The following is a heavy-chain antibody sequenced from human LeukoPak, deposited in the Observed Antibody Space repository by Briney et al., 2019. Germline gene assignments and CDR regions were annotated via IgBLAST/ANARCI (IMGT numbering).Heavy chain of an antibody. Sequence: SETLSLTCTVSGGSISSSSYYWGWIRQPPGKGLEWIGSIYYSGSTYYNPSLKSRVTISVDTSKNQFSLKLSSVTAADTAVYYCAREGYTSGWYKTDYWGQGTLVTVSS. CDR3: AREGYTSGWYKTDY. CDR1: GGSISSSSYY. CDR2: IYYSGST. D-gene: IGHD6-19*01. J-gene: IGHJ4*02. V-gene: IGHV4-39*07.